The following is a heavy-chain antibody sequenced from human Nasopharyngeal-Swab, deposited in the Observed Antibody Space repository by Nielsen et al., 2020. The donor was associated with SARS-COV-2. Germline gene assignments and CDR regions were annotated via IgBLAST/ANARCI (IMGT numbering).Heavy chain of an antibody. CDR2: ISSSSSYI. CDR1: GFTVNNYN. CDR3: ARDGLDYDFWSAYFMDV. D-gene: IGHD3-3*01. Sequence: GGSLRLSCAASGFTVNNYNFNWVRQAPGMGLEWVSSISSSSSYIYYADSVKGRFTISRDNAKNSLYLQMNSLRAEDTAVYYCARDGLDYDFWSAYFMDVWGQGTTVTVSS. V-gene: IGHV3-21*01. J-gene: IGHJ6*02.